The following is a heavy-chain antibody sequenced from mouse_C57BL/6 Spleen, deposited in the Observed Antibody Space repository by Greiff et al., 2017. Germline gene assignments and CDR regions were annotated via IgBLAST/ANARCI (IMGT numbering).Heavy chain of an antibody. D-gene: IGHD2-5*01. V-gene: IGHV5-17*01. J-gene: IGHJ1*03. CDR3: ARAYCSIHWYFGV. CDR2: ISRGSSII. CDR1: GFTFSDYG. Sequence: EVQRVESGGGLVKPGGSLKLSCEASGFTFSDYGLPWVRQAPVKGLEWVAYISRGSSIIYYADTVKGRFTRARDTAKNTLFLQMISLSTQNTAVYDFARAYCSIHWYFGVWGTGTTVTVSS.